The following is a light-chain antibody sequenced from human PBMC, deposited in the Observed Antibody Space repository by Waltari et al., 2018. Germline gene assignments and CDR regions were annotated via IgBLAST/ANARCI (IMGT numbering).Light chain of an antibody. CDR3: QQRSRWPRT. Sequence: EIVLTQSPATLSLSPWVRATLSCRASQSISTDLAWYQQKPGQAPRLLIHDASSRATGIPARFSGSGSGTDFTLAISSLEPEDFAVYYCQQRSRWPRTFGQGTKVEIK. CDR1: QSISTD. V-gene: IGKV3-11*01. CDR2: DAS. J-gene: IGKJ1*01.